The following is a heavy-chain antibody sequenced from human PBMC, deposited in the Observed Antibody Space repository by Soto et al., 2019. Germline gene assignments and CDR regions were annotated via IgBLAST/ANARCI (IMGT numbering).Heavy chain of an antibody. CDR2: INPAGNVQ. CDR1: GLTVSISW. J-gene: IGHJ3*02. Sequence: VQLVESGGGLVQPGESLRLSCTASGLTVSISWMTWVRKAPGEGLEWVSNINPAGNVQHYADSVKERFTISRDNAKNSLFLQMSGLRVEDTAVYYCATANTPYAFDMWGQGTMVTVSS. V-gene: IGHV3-7*01. CDR3: ATANTPYAFDM.